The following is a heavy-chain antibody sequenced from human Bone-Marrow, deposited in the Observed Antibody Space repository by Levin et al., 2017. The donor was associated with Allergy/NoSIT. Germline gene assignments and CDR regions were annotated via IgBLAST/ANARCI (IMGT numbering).Heavy chain of an antibody. CDR1: GFTFSSYS. D-gene: IGHD6-19*01. CDR3: ARDTIVRGSGWYYYYMDV. V-gene: IGHV3-21*01. J-gene: IGHJ6*03. Sequence: GESLKISCAASGFTFSSYSMNWVRQAPGKGLEWVSSISSSSSYIYYADSVKGRFTISRDNAKNSLYLQMNSLRAEDTAVYYCARDTIVRGSGWYYYYMDVWGKGTTVTVSS. CDR2: ISSSSSYI.